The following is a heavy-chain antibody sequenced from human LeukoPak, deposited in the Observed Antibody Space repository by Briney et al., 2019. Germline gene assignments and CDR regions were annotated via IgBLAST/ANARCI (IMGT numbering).Heavy chain of an antibody. J-gene: IGHJ4*02. V-gene: IGHV4-30-4*02. CDR3: ARLFHPALSGNYPFDY. CDR2: IYYSGST. CDR1: GGSINSGGYY. Sequence: PSETLSLTCTVSGGSINSGGYYWSWIRQLPGKGLEWIGYIYYSGSTYYLPSLKSRVSISVDTSKNQFSLKLNSVTAADTAMYYCARLFHPALSGNYPFDYWGQGTLVTVSS. D-gene: IGHD1-26*01.